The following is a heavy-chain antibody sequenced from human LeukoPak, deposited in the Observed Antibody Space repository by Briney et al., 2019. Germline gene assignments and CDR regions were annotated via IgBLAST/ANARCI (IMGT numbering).Heavy chain of an antibody. Sequence: SETLSLTCAVYGGSFSDYYWSWIRQPPGKGLEWIGEINHSGSTNYNPSLESRVTISVDTSKNQFSLKLSSVTAADTAVYYCARGKPTYDFWSGWYRDGLDRRRGYYFDYWGQGTLVTVSS. V-gene: IGHV4-34*01. J-gene: IGHJ4*02. CDR1: GGSFSDYY. CDR3: ARGKPTYDFWSGWYRDGLDRRRGYYFDY. CDR2: INHSGST. D-gene: IGHD3-3*01.